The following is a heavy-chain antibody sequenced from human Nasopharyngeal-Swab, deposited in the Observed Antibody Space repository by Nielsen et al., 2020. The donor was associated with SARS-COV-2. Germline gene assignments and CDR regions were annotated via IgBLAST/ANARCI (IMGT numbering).Heavy chain of an antibody. Sequence: GESLKISCAASGFTFSSYSMNWVRQAPGKGLEWVSSISSSSSYIYYADSVKGRFTISRDNAKNSLYLQMNSLRAEDTAVYYCAGSMVRGVDAFDIWGQGTMVTVSS. J-gene: IGHJ3*02. D-gene: IGHD3-10*01. V-gene: IGHV3-21*01. CDR1: GFTFSSYS. CDR3: AGSMVRGVDAFDI. CDR2: ISSSSSYI.